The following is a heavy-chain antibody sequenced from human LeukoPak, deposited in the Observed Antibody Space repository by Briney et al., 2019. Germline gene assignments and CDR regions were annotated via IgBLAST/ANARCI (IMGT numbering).Heavy chain of an antibody. CDR3: ASPLGYCSSTSCYDY. CDR2: INPNSGGT. J-gene: IGHJ4*02. V-gene: IGHV1-2*02. D-gene: IGHD2-2*01. Sequence: ASVKVSCKASGYTFTGYYTHWVRQAPGQGLEWMGWINPNSGGTNYAQKFQGRVTMTRDTSISTAYMELSRLRSDDTAVYYCASPLGYCSSTSCYDYWGQGTLVTVSS. CDR1: GYTFTGYY.